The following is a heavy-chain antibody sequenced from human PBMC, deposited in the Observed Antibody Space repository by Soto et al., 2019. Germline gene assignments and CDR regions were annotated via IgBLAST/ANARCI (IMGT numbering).Heavy chain of an antibody. Sequence: QVQLQESGPGLVKPSETLLLTCSVSGGSINNYYWSWIRQPPGKGLEFIGYIYYAGTTTYNPSLTSRVTISVDTSKNQFSLKLSSVTAADTAVYYCARLGGYYQALDSWGQGTLVTVSS. CDR3: ARLGGYYQALDS. CDR2: IYYAGTT. CDR1: GGSINNYY. D-gene: IGHD3-22*01. V-gene: IGHV4-59*08. J-gene: IGHJ4*02.